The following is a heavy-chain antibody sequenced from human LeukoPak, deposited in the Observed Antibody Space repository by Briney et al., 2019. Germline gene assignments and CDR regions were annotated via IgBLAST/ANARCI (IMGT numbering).Heavy chain of an antibody. CDR1: GGTFSSYA. CDR3: ARGGCTGVSCYSDPLFDY. Sequence: SLKVSCKASGGTFSSYAISWVRQAPGQGLEWIGRIIPILGIANYAQKFQGRVTITADKSTSTAYMELSSLRSEDTAVYYCARGGCTGVSCYSDPLFDYWGQGTLVTVSS. V-gene: IGHV1-69*04. J-gene: IGHJ4*02. CDR2: IIPILGIA. D-gene: IGHD2-15*01.